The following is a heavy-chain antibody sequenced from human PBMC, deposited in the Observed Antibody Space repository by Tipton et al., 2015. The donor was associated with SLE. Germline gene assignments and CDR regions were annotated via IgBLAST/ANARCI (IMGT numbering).Heavy chain of an antibody. CDR1: GFTFSHYA. Sequence: GSLRLSCVASGFTFSHYAMSWVRQAPGKGLEWVSGLSASGDSTFYADSVKGRFTISRDNSKNTLYLQMDSLRAEDTAVYYCAKDDEGYDDYVGYYYYMDVWGKGTTVTVSS. J-gene: IGHJ6*03. D-gene: IGHD4-17*01. CDR2: LSASGDST. V-gene: IGHV3-23*01. CDR3: AKDDEGYDDYVGYYYYMDV.